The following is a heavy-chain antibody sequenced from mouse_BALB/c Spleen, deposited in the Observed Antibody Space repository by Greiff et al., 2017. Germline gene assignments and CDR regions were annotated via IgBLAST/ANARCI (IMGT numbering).Heavy chain of an antibody. D-gene: IGHD2-4*01. CDR2: IAPGSGST. V-gene: IGHV1S41*01. CDR1: GYTFTSYW. Sequence: DLVKPGASVKLSCKASGYTFTSYWINWIKQRPGQGLEWIGRIAPGSGSTYYNEMFKGKATLTVDTSSSTAYIQLSSLSSEDSAVYFCAREPYSYDDYDGVDYWGQGTTLTVSS. J-gene: IGHJ2*01. CDR3: AREPYSYDDYDGVDY.